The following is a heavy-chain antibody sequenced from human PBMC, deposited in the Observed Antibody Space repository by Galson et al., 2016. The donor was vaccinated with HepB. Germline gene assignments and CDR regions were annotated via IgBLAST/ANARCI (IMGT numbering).Heavy chain of an antibody. CDR3: ATIDCSSTSCYEYFDY. Sequence: SETLSLTCTVSGGSVSSYYWSWIRQPPGKGLEFIGYISYSGSTNYNPSLKSRVTISADGSKNQFSLKLNSVTAADTAVYYCATIDCSSTSCYEYFDYWGQGTLVTVSS. CDR1: GGSVSSYY. J-gene: IGHJ4*02. D-gene: IGHD2-2*01. V-gene: IGHV4-59*02. CDR2: ISYSGST.